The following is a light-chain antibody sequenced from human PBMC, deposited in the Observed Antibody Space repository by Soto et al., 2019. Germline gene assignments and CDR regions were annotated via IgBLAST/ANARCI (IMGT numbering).Light chain of an antibody. J-gene: IGKJ1*01. CDR1: QSVSSSY. CDR2: GAS. CDR3: QQYGSSRT. V-gene: IGKV3-20*01. Sequence: EIVLTQSPGTLSLSPGERATLSCRASQSVSSSYLAWYQQKPGQAPSLLIYGASSRATGIPDRVSGSGSGTDFTLTISRLEPDDFAVYYCQQYGSSRTFGQGTKVDIK.